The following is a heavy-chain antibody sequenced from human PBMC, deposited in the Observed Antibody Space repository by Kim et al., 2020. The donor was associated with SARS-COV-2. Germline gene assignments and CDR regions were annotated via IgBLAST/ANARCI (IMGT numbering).Heavy chain of an antibody. CDR3: ARVYCSGGSCYSVSGYFDY. CDR1: GYTFTSYG. Sequence: ASVKVSCKASGYTFTSYGISWVRQAPGQGLEWMGWISAYNGNTNYAQKLQGRVTMTTDTSTSTAYMELMSLRSDDTAVYYCARVYCSGGSCYSVSGYFDYWGQGTLVTVSS. D-gene: IGHD2-15*01. J-gene: IGHJ4*02. CDR2: ISAYNGNT. V-gene: IGHV1-18*04.